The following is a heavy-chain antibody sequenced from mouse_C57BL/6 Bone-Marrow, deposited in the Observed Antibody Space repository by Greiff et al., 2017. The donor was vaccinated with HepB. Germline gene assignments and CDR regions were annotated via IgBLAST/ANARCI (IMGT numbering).Heavy chain of an antibody. CDR1: GFTFSSYG. Sequence: DVMLVESGGDLVKPGGSLKLSCAASGFTFSSYGMSWVRQTPDKRLEWVATISSGGSYTYYPDSVKGRFTISRDNAKNTLYLQMSSLKSEDTAMYYCARITTVASFDYWGQGTTLTVSS. CDR2: ISSGGSYT. V-gene: IGHV5-6*02. D-gene: IGHD1-1*01. J-gene: IGHJ2*01. CDR3: ARITTVASFDY.